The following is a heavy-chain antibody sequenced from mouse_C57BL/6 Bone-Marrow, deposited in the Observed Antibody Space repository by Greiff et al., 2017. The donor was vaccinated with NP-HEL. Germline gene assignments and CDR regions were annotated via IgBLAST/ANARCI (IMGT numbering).Heavy chain of an antibody. J-gene: IGHJ3*01. CDR2: IHPNSGST. CDR1: GYTFTSYW. Sequence: VQLQQPGAELVKPGASVKLSCKASGYTFTSYWMHWVKQRPGQGLEWIGMIHPNSGSTNYNEKFKSKATLTVDKSSSTAYMQLSSLTSEDSAVYYCARHYDGYFPFAYWGQGTLVTVSA. D-gene: IGHD2-3*01. V-gene: IGHV1-64*01. CDR3: ARHYDGYFPFAY.